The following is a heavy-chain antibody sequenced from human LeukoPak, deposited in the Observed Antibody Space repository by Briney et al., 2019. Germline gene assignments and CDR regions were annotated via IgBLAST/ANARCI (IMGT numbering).Heavy chain of an antibody. CDR1: GYTFIDCY. J-gene: IGHJ4*01. CDR3: ARGCSTYSAYYDY. Sequence: GASVTVSCKASGYTFIDCYIHWVRQAPGQGLEWMGWINPNSGGTNHAQRFQGRVTMTRDTSISTAYMELSSLRSDDTAVYYCARGCSTYSAYYDYWGQGTQVTVSS. D-gene: IGHD6-25*01. V-gene: IGHV1-2*02. CDR2: INPNSGGT.